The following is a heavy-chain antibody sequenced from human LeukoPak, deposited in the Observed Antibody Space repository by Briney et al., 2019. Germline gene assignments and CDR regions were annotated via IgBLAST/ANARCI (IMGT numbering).Heavy chain of an antibody. CDR1: GFTFGPFW. D-gene: IGHD1-14*01. Sequence: PGGSLRLSCAASGFTFGPFWMLWVRQAPGKGLVWVSRINSDGRTTNYADPVKGRFTISRDNAKNMVYLQMNSLRVEDTAVYYCVRDQGRYFFDYWGQGTLVTVSS. J-gene: IGHJ4*02. CDR3: VRDQGRYFFDY. CDR2: INSDGRTT. V-gene: IGHV3-74*01.